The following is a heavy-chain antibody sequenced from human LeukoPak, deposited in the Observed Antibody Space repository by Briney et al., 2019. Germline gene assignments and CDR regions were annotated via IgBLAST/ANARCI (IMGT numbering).Heavy chain of an antibody. D-gene: IGHD3-9*01. J-gene: IGHJ4*02. CDR2: IKEDESEK. CDR1: GFTVSSNY. V-gene: IGHV3-7*01. CDR3: ARVRYEILTVKGDYFDY. Sequence: PGGSLRPSCAASGFTVSSNYMSWVRQAPRKGLEWVANIKEDESEKYYVDSVKGRFTISRDNAKNSLYLQMNSLRAEDTAVYYCARVRYEILTVKGDYFDYWGQGTLVTVSS.